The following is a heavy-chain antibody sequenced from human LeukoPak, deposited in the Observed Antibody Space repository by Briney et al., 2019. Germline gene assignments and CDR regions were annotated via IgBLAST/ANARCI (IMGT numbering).Heavy chain of an antibody. CDR3: ARGATDIVVVPAASNWFDP. J-gene: IGHJ5*02. Sequence: SETLSLTCTVSGGSISSSSYYWGWIRQPPGKGLEWIGSIYYSGSTYYNPSLKSRVTISVDTSKNQFSLKLSSVTAADTAVYYCARGATDIVVVPAASNWFDPWGQGTLVTVSS. CDR1: GGSISSSSYY. V-gene: IGHV4-39*07. D-gene: IGHD2-2*01. CDR2: IYYSGST.